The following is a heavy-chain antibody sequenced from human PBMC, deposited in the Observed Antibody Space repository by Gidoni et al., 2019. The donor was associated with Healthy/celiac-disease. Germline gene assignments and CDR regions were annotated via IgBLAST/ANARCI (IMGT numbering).Heavy chain of an antibody. V-gene: IGHV1-69*06. J-gene: IGHJ6*02. CDR1: GGTFSSYA. D-gene: IGHD3-9*01. CDR3: ARVTEVRRYFDWSWASMDV. Sequence: QVQLVQSGAEVKKPGSSVKVSCKASGGTFSSYAISWVRQAPGQGLEWMGGIIPIFGTANYAQKFQGRVTITADKSTSTAYMELSSLRSEDTAVYYCARVTEVRRYFDWSWASMDVWGQGTTVTVSS. CDR2: IIPIFGTA.